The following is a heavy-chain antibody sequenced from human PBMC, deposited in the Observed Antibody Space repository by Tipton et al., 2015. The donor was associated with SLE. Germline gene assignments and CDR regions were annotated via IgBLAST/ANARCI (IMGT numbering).Heavy chain of an antibody. CDR3: ARTLGAIAHTVYDAFDI. CDR2: IYYSGST. D-gene: IGHD1-26*01. CDR1: GGSISSHY. J-gene: IGHJ3*02. Sequence: LRLSCTVSGGSISSHYWSWIRQTPGKGLEWIGYIYYSGSTNYDPSLKSRVTMSVDMSKNQFSLRLTSVTAADTAVYYCARTLGAIAHTVYDAFDIWGQGKMVTVSS. V-gene: IGHV4-59*11.